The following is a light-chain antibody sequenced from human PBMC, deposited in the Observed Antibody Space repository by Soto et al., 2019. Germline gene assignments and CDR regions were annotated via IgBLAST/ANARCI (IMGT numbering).Light chain of an antibody. J-gene: IGLJ1*01. V-gene: IGLV2-14*01. CDR1: SSDVGNGYDS. CDR3: SSYTTSSSYV. Sequence: QSVLTQPASVSGSPGQSITISCSGSSSDVGNGYDSVSWYQQHPGKAPKLIIYEVTNRPSGISNRFSGSKSGNTASLTISGLQAEDEADYYCSSYTTSSSYVFGAGTKVTVL. CDR2: EVT.